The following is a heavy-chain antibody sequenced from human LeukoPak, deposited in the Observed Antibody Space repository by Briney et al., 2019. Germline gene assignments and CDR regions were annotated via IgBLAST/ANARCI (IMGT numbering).Heavy chain of an antibody. CDR2: IYHSGST. V-gene: IGHV4-59*12. Sequence: PSETLSLTCTVSGGSISSYYWSWIRQPPGKGLEWIGYIYHSGSTNYNPSLKSRVTISVDTSKNQFSLKLSSVTAADTAVYYCAKDRGGYSYGSYFDYWGQGTLVTVSS. CDR1: GGSISSYY. CDR3: AKDRGGYSYGSYFDY. J-gene: IGHJ4*02. D-gene: IGHD5-18*01.